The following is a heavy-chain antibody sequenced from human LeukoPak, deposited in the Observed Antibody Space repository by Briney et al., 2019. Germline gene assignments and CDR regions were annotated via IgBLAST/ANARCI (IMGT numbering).Heavy chain of an antibody. Sequence: SETLSLTCTVSGYSISSGYYWGWIRQPPGKGLEWIGSIYHSGSTYYNPSLKSRVTISVDTSKNQFSLKLSSVTAADTAVYYCAGDPLSYYYGSGDLQFDYWGQGTLVTVSS. J-gene: IGHJ4*02. CDR1: GYSISSGYY. V-gene: IGHV4-38-2*02. CDR3: AGDPLSYYYGSGDLQFDY. CDR2: IYHSGST. D-gene: IGHD3-10*01.